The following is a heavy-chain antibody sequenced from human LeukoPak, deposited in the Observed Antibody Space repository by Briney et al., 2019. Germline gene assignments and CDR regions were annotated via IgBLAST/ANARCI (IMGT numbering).Heavy chain of an antibody. J-gene: IGHJ5*02. V-gene: IGHV4-39*06. CDR3: ARSMWGFWSGYPGYPPFGFDP. Sequence: SETLSLTCTVSGGSISSSSYYWGWLRQPPGTGLEWIGSIYYSGSTYYNPSLKSRVTISVDTSKNQFTLKLSSVTAADTAVYYCARSMWGFWSGYPGYPPFGFDPWGQGTLVTVSS. D-gene: IGHD3-3*01. CDR2: IYYSGST. CDR1: GGSISSSSYY.